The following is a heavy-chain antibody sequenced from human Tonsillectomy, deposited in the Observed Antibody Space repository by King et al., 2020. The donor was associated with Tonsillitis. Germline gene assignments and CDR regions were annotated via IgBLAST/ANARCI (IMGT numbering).Heavy chain of an antibody. J-gene: IGHJ4*02. CDR3: ARHDSLQTRRPPRLIFDY. CDR1: GDSISSSNYY. CDR2: IYYSGST. Sequence: QLQESGPGLVKPSETLSLTCTVSGDSISSSNYYWGWIRQPPGKGLEWIGNIYYSGSTYYNPSLKSRVTISRDTPKNQLSLKMSSVTAADTAVYYCARHDSLQTRRPPRLIFDYWGQGTLVTVSS. D-gene: IGHD3-16*01. V-gene: IGHV4-39*07.